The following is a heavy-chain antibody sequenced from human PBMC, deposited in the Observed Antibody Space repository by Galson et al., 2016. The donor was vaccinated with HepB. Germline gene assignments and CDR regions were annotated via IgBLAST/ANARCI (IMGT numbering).Heavy chain of an antibody. J-gene: IGHJ6*02. CDR3: ARNQPVTANYYGLDV. Sequence: LRLTCAVYGGSFSEYYWTWIRQAPGKGLMWIGEIHHSATAHYHPSLKSRVTMSVDTSKKEFSLRLSSVTAADTGIYYCARNQPVTANYYGLDVWGQGTMVTVSS. V-gene: IGHV4-34*01. D-gene: IGHD2-2*01. CDR1: GGSFSEYY. CDR2: IHHSATA.